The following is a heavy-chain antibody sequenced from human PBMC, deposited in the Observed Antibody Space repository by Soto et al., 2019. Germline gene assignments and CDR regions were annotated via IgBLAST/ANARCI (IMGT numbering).Heavy chain of an antibody. Sequence: EVQLVESGGGLVQPGGSLRLSCAASGFTVSSNYMSWVRQAPGKGLEWVSVIYSGGSTYYADSVKGRFTISRDNSKNTLYLQMNSLRAEDTAVYYCAAGAVYYYHYYMDVWGKGTTVTVSS. D-gene: IGHD3-10*01. CDR2: IYSGGST. V-gene: IGHV3-66*01. CDR3: AAGAVYYYHYYMDV. CDR1: GFTVSSNY. J-gene: IGHJ6*03.